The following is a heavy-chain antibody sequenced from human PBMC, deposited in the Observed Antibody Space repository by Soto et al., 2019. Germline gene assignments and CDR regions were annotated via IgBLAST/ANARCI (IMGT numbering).Heavy chain of an antibody. CDR2: IYYSGST. Sequence: QVQLQESGPRLVKPSETLSLTCTVSGGSISGYYWSWIRQPPGKGLEWIGYIYYSGSTNCNPSLTSRVSISVDTSKNQFSLILSSVTAADTAVYYCARGDGYNLHWGQGTLVTVSS. CDR1: GGSISGYY. J-gene: IGHJ4*02. V-gene: IGHV4-59*01. CDR3: ARGDGYNLH. D-gene: IGHD5-12*01.